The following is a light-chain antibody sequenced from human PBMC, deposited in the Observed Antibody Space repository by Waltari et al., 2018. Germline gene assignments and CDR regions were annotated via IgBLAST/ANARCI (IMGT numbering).Light chain of an antibody. CDR3: ALYMGSGIWV. V-gene: IGLV8-61*01. J-gene: IGLJ3*02. CDR1: SGSLSTTSS. Sequence: QTVVTQEPSLSVSPGGTVTLTCALSSGSLSTTSSATWYQQTPGQAPRTLVYKANARSSGVPDRFSGSILGNTAALTITGAQADEESDYYCALYMGSGIWVFGGGTRLTVL. CDR2: KAN.